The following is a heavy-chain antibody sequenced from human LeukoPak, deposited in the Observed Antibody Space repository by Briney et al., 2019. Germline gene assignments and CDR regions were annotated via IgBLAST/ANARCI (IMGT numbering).Heavy chain of an antibody. CDR1: GGSISSYY. Sequence: SETLSLTCTVSGGSISSYYWSWIRQPAGKGLEWIGRIYTSGSTNYNPSLKSRVTISVDTSKNQFSLKLSSVTAADTAVYYCARDCRYYYDSSGYCHWGQGTLVTVSS. J-gene: IGHJ4*02. D-gene: IGHD3-22*01. CDR2: IYTSGST. CDR3: ARDCRYYYDSSGYCH. V-gene: IGHV4-4*07.